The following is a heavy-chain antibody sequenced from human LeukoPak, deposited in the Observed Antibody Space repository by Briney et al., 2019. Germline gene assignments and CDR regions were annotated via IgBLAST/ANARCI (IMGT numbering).Heavy chain of an antibody. CDR3: ATYSSSSGRAY. CDR1: GGSISSGSYY. D-gene: IGHD6-6*01. CDR2: IYTSGST. J-gene: IGHJ4*02. Sequence: PSETLSLTCTVSGGSISSGSYYWSWIRQPAGKGLEWIGRIYTSGSTNYNPSLKSRVTISVDTSKNQFSLKLSSVTAADTAVYYCATYSSSSGRAYWGQGTLVPVSS. V-gene: IGHV4-61*02.